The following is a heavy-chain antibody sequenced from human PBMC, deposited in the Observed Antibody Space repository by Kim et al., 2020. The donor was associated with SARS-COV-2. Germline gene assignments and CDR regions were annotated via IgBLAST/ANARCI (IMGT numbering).Heavy chain of an antibody. J-gene: IGHJ5*02. D-gene: IGHD3-10*01. CDR2: IIPIFGTA. Sequence: SVKVSCKASGGTFSSYAISWVRQAPGQGLEWMGGIIPIFGTANYAQKFQGRVTITADESTSTAYMELSSLRSEDTAVYYCARVIHYGSGSYYNLYWFDPWGQGTLVTVSS. CDR3: ARVIHYGSGSYYNLYWFDP. V-gene: IGHV1-69*13. CDR1: GGTFSSYA.